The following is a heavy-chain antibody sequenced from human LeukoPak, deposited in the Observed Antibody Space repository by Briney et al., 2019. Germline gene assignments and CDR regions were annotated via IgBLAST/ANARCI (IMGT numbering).Heavy chain of an antibody. D-gene: IGHD5-18*01. CDR2: IYYSGST. V-gene: IGHV4-61*01. J-gene: IGHJ3*02. Sequence: SETLSLTCTVSGGSVNTGSYYWNWIRQPPGKGLEWIGFIYYSGSTSYNPSLKSRVTISVDTSKNQFSLNLSSVTAADTAVYFCARQFDSYGYAFDMWGQGTMVTVSS. CDR1: GGSVNTGSYY. CDR3: ARQFDSYGYAFDM.